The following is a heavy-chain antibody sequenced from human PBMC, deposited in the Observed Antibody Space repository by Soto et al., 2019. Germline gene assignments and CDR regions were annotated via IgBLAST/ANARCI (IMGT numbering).Heavy chain of an antibody. CDR1: GGSVSSNIYY. D-gene: IGHD3-22*01. Sequence: PSETLSLTCSVSGGSVSSNIYYWTWIRQHPGKGPEWIGHIYYSGSTYYNPSLKSRVTISLDMSKNQFSLKLTSVSAADTAVYYCARGYDYDSGGYLFDYWGQGTMVTVYS. V-gene: IGHV4-31*03. J-gene: IGHJ4*02. CDR3: ARGYDYDSGGYLFDY. CDR2: IYYSGST.